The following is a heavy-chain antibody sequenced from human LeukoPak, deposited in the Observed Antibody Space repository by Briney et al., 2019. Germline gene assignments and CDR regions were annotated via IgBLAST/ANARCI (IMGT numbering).Heavy chain of an antibody. Sequence: SETLSLTCTVSGGSISSHYWSWIRQPPGKGLEGIGYIYYSGSSKYNPSLKSRGTISVETSKNPFSLKLSSVTAADTAVYYCARLYYSSGYTNWLDPWGQGTLVTVSS. D-gene: IGHD3-22*01. V-gene: IGHV4-59*11. CDR2: IYYSGSS. J-gene: IGHJ5*02. CDR1: GGSISSHY. CDR3: ARLYYSSGYTNWLDP.